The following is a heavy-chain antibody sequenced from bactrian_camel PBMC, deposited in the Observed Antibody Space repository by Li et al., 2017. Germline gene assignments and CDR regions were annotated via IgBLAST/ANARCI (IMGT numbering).Heavy chain of an antibody. D-gene: IGHD2*01. CDR1: VYTSGFWC. V-gene: IGHV3S55*01. CDR2: IDRDGVS. CDR3: ARPRDGGYCQTGYEYNY. Sequence: HVQLVESGGATVEAGGSLRLSCTSNVYTSGFWCMGWFRHGPGQEGVATIDRDGVSTYADAVKGRFSISKDDAKMTLYLQMNSLKPEDTAMYYRARPRDGGYCQTGYEYNYWGQGTQVTVS. J-gene: IGHJ4*01.